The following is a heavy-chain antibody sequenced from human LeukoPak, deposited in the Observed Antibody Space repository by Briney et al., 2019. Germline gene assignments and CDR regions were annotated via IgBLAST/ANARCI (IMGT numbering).Heavy chain of an antibody. CDR1: GYSISSGYY. Sequence: SETLSLTCTVSGYSISSGYYWSWIRQPAGKGLEWIGRIYTSGSTNYNPSLKSRVTMSVDTSKNQFSLKLSSVTAADTAVYYCAREGAGGWAFDIWGQGTMVTVSS. CDR3: AREGAGGWAFDI. D-gene: IGHD1-26*01. CDR2: IYTSGST. J-gene: IGHJ3*02. V-gene: IGHV4-4*07.